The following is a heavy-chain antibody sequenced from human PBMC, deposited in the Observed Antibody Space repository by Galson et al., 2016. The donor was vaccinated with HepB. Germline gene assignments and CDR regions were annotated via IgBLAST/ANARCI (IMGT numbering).Heavy chain of an antibody. Sequence: QSGAEVTKPGESLKISCKGSGYSFTRYWIAWVRQMPGKGLEWMGIIYPGDSDIRYSPSFQGQVTMSADKSVDTAYLQWSSLKASDTAMYYCAGMGTTVVTPGGDWFDPWGQGTLVTVSS. D-gene: IGHD4-23*01. V-gene: IGHV5-51*01. CDR1: GYSFTRYW. CDR3: AGMGTTVVTPGGDWFDP. J-gene: IGHJ5*02. CDR2: IYPGDSDI.